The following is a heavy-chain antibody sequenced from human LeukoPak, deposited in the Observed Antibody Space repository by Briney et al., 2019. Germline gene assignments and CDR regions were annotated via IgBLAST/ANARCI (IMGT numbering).Heavy chain of an antibody. CDR3: ARDLHRVVVRGVPHYYYYMDV. CDR2: INPNSGGT. Sequence: ASVKVSCKASGYTFIGYYMHWVRQAPGQGLEWMGWINPNSGGTNYAQKFQGRVTMTRDTSISTAYMEVSRLRSDDTAIYYCARDLHRVVVRGVPHYYYYMDVWGKGTTVTISS. J-gene: IGHJ6*03. D-gene: IGHD3-10*01. CDR1: GYTFIGYY. V-gene: IGHV1-2*02.